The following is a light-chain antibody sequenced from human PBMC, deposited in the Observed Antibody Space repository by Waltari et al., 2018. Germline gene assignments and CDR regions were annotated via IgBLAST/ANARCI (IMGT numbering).Light chain of an antibody. J-gene: IGLJ2*01. CDR1: SSDIGGYNY. V-gene: IGLV2-14*03. CDR3: SSYTSTNTVI. Sequence: QSALTHPASVSGSPGQSITISCTGTSSDIGGYNYVSWYQQHPGKAPKLIIFDVTKRPSGVSDLFSGSKSGNTASLTISGLHTDDESDYYCSSYTSTNTVIFGGGTKVTVL. CDR2: DVT.